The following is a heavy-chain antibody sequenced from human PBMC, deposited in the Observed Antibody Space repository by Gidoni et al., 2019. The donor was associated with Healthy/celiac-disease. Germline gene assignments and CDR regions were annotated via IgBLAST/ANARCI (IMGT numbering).Heavy chain of an antibody. J-gene: IGHJ4*02. D-gene: IGHD1-26*01. CDR2: MNHNSGNT. V-gene: IGHV1-8*01. Sequence: QVQLVQSGAEVQKLGASVKVSCTASGYTFTSYDINWVRQATGQGLEWMGWMNHNSGNTGYAQKFQGRVTMTRNTSISTAYMELSSLRSEDTAVYYCARVSQSLWELPGDYWGQGTLVTVSS. CDR3: ARVSQSLWELPGDY. CDR1: GYTFTSYD.